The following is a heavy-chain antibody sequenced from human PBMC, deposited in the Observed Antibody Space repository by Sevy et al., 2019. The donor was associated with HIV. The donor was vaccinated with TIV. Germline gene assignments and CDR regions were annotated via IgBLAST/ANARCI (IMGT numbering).Heavy chain of an antibody. Sequence: GGSLRLSCSASGFTFSSYAMHWVRQAPGKGLEYVSAISSNGGSTYYADSVKGRFTISRDNAKNTLYLQMSSLRAEDTAVYYCVKTPSGHLVGGDYWGQGTLVTVSS. CDR1: GFTFSSYA. CDR2: ISSNGGST. V-gene: IGHV3-64D*06. J-gene: IGHJ4*02. D-gene: IGHD3-10*01. CDR3: VKTPSGHLVGGDY.